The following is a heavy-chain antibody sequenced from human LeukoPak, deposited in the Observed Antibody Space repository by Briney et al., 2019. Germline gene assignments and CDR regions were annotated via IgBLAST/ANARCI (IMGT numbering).Heavy chain of an antibody. V-gene: IGHV1-2*02. CDR3: ARERYCTNGVCYHFDY. CDR2: INPNSGGT. D-gene: IGHD2-8*01. J-gene: IGHJ4*02. Sequence: ASVKVSCKASGYTFTGYYMHWVRQAPGQGLEWMGWINPNSGGTNYAQKFQGRVTMTRDTSISTAYMELSRLRSDDMAVYYCARERYCTNGVCYHFDYWGQGTLVTVSS. CDR1: GYTFTGYY.